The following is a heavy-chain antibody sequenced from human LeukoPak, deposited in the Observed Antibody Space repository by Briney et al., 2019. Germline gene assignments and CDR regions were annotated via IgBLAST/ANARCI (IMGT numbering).Heavy chain of an antibody. Sequence: GGSLRLSCAASGFTFSSYAMSWVRQAPGKGLEWVAFIRYDGSNKYYADSVKGRFTISRDNSKNTLYQQMNSLRAEDTAVYYCAKDFGCSSTSCYRELDYWGQGTLVTVSS. CDR2: IRYDGSNK. J-gene: IGHJ4*02. D-gene: IGHD2-2*02. CDR1: GFTFSSYA. CDR3: AKDFGCSSTSCYRELDY. V-gene: IGHV3-30*02.